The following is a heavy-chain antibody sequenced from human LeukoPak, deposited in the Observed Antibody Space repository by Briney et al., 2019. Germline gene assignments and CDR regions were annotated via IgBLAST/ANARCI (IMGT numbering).Heavy chain of an antibody. CDR2: INPSGGTT. J-gene: IGHJ4*02. V-gene: IGHV1-46*01. CDR1: GYTFTTYY. Sequence: GASVTVSFTTSGYTFTTYYMRWVRQAPGQGLEWMGIINPSGGTTNYAQKFQGRVTMTRDTSTTTLYMELSSLRSEDTAVYYCARGRPGSGWSFDYWGQGTLVTVSS. D-gene: IGHD6-19*01. CDR3: ARGRPGSGWSFDY.